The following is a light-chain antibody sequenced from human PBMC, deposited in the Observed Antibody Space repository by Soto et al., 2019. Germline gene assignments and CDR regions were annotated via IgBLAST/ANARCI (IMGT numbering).Light chain of an antibody. Sequence: DIQLTQSPSSLSVSVGDRRTITCRASQSISSYLNWYQQKPGKAPKLLIYAASSLQSGVPSRFSGSGSGTDFTLTISSLQPEDFATYYCQQSYSTPYTFGQGTKVDIK. J-gene: IGKJ2*01. CDR3: QQSYSTPYT. CDR2: AAS. CDR1: QSISSY. V-gene: IGKV1-39*01.